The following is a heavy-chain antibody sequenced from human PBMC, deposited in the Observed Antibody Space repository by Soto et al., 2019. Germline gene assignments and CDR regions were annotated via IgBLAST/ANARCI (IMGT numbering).Heavy chain of an antibody. D-gene: IGHD6-13*01. Sequence: WGSMRLSCAASGFPFNSYAMHWVRPNPGKGLEWVAVISYDGSNKYYADSVKGRFTISRDNSKNTLYLQMNSLRAEDTAVYYCARVSIAAAGTDAHYGMDVWGQGTTVTAP. V-gene: IGHV3-30-3*01. CDR1: GFPFNSYA. CDR2: ISYDGSNK. J-gene: IGHJ6*02. CDR3: ARVSIAAAGTDAHYGMDV.